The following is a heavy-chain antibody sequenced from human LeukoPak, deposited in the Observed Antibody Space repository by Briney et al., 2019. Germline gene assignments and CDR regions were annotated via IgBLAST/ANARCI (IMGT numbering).Heavy chain of an antibody. CDR1: GGSFSGYY. Sequence: ETLSLTCAVYGGSFSGYYWSWIRQPPGKGLEWVSVIYSGGSTYYADSVKGRFTISRDNSKNTLYLQMNSLRAEDTAVYYCARESYCSGGSCSSLDYWGQGTLVTVSS. V-gene: IGHV3-53*01. CDR2: IYSGGST. J-gene: IGHJ4*02. CDR3: ARESYCSGGSCSSLDY. D-gene: IGHD2-15*01.